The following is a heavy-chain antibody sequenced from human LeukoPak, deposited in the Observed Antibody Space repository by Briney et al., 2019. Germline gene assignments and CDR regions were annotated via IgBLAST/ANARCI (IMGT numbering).Heavy chain of an antibody. V-gene: IGHV3-66*01. J-gene: IGHJ5*02. D-gene: IGHD4-17*01. CDR1: GFTVSSNY. Sequence: GGSLRLSCAASGFTVSSNYMSWVRQVPGKGLEWVSVIYSGGSTYYADSVKGRFTISRDNSKNTLYLQMNSLRAEDTAVYYCARLIYGDYGWFDPWGQGTLVTVSS. CDR3: ARLIYGDYGWFDP. CDR2: IYSGGST.